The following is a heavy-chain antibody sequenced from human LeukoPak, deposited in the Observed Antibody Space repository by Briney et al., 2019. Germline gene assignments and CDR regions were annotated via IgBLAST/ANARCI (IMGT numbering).Heavy chain of an antibody. CDR2: ISSSGGST. Sequence: PGGSLRLSCAASGFTFSSYGMSWVRQAPGKGLEWVSPISSSGGSTYYADSVKGRFTISRDNSKNTLYLQMNSLRAEDTAVYYCARDPYYYDSSGYRPPFYWGQGTLVTVSS. CDR3: ARDPYYYDSSGYRPPFY. D-gene: IGHD3-22*01. CDR1: GFTFSSYG. J-gene: IGHJ4*02. V-gene: IGHV3-23*01.